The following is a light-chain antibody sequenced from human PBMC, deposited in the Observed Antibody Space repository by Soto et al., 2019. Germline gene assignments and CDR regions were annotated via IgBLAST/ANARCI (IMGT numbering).Light chain of an antibody. V-gene: IGLV2-23*02. CDR1: SSDVGSYNL. Sequence: QSVLTQPASVSVSPGQSITISCTGTSSDVGSYNLVSWYQQHPGKAPKLMIYEVSKRPSGVSNRFSGSKSGNTASLTISGLQAEDEADYYCCSCAGSSTPLIFGTGTKVTVL. J-gene: IGLJ1*01. CDR3: CSCAGSSTPLI. CDR2: EVS.